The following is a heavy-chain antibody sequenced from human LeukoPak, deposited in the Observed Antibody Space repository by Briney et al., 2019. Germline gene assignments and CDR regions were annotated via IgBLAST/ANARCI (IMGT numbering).Heavy chain of an antibody. CDR3: ARTRPWGADWYFDL. J-gene: IGHJ2*01. V-gene: IGHV1-8*01. CDR1: GYTFTSYD. D-gene: IGHD7-27*01. CDR2: MNPNSGNT. Sequence: ASVKVSCKASGYTFTSYDINWVRQATGQGLEWMGWMNPNSGNTGHAQKFQGRVTMTRNTSISTAYMELSSLRSEDTAVYYCARTRPWGADWYFDLWGRGTLVTVSS.